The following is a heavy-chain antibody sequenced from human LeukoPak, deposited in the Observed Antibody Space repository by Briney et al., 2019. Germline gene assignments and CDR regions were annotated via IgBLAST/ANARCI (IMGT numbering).Heavy chain of an antibody. CDR3: AREFDY. V-gene: IGHV3-30*01. CDR2: ISYDGSK. Sequence: GGSLRLSCGASGFTFSSYAMHWVRQAPGKGLEWVAVISYDGSKYYADSVKGRFTISRDNSKNTLYLQMNSLRAEDTAVYYCAREFDYWGQGTLVTVSS. CDR1: GFTFSSYA. J-gene: IGHJ4*02.